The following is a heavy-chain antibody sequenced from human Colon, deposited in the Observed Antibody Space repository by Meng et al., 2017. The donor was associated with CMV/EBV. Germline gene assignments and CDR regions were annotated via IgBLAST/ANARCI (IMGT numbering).Heavy chain of an antibody. CDR3: ARHSSGSYKGWFDS. V-gene: IGHV4-38-2*01. CDR1: GFTFSDYA. CDR2: IYHSGST. J-gene: IGHJ5*01. D-gene: IGHD3-10*01. Sequence: GSLRLSCAASGFTFSDYAMNWVRQAPGKGLEWIGSIYHSGSTYYNPSLKSRVTISVDTSKNQFSLKLSSVTAADTAVYYCARHSSGSYKGWFDSWGQGTLVTVSS.